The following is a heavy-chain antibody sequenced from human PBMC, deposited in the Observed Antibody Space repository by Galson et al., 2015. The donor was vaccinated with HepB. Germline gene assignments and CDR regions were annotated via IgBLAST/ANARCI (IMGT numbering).Heavy chain of an antibody. CDR3: ARRLSDYGPSGSWFDP. J-gene: IGHJ5*02. CDR1: GGSISSRSYY. Sequence: SETLSLTCTVSGGSISSRSYYWGWIRQPPGKGLEWIGNVYYSGSTYYNPSLKSRVTISVDTSKNQFSLKLNSVTAADTAVYYCARRLSDYGPSGSWFDPWGQGTLVTVSS. V-gene: IGHV4-39*01. CDR2: VYYSGST. D-gene: IGHD4-17*01.